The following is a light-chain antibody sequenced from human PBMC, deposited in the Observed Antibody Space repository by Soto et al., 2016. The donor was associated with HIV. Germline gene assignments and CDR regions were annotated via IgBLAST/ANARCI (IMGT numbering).Light chain of an antibody. CDR1: KLGDKY. CDR3: QAWDSFVV. CDR2: QDS. V-gene: IGLV3-1*01. J-gene: IGLJ2*01. Sequence: SYELTQPPSVSASPGQTASITCSGDKLGDKYACWYQQKPGQSPVLLIYQDSKRPSGIPERFSGSNSGNTATLTISGTQAMDEADYCCQAWDSFVVFGGGTKLTVL.